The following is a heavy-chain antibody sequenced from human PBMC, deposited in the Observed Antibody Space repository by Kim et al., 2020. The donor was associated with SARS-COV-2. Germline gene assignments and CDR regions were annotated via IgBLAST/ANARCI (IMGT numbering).Heavy chain of an antibody. V-gene: IGHV4-59*01. J-gene: IGHJ4*02. CDR3: ASIAVAGTGYFHY. Sequence: SETLSLTCTVSGGSISSYYWSWIRQPPGKGLEWIGYIYYSGSTNYNPSLKSRVTISVDTSKNQFSLKLSSVTTADTAVYYCASIAVAGTGYFHYWGQGTLVTVSS. D-gene: IGHD6-19*01. CDR2: IYYSGST. CDR1: GGSISSYY.